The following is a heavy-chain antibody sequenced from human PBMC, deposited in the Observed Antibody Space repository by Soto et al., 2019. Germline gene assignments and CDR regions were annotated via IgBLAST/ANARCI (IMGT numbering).Heavy chain of an antibody. D-gene: IGHD2-2*01. CDR2: ISYDGSNK. Sequence: PGGSLRLSCAASGFTFSSYAMHWVRQAPGKGLEWVAVISYDGSNKYYADSVKGRFTISRDNSKNTLYLQMNSLRAEDTAVYYCARDSGVVPAAMSYYFDYWGQGTLVTVSS. CDR1: GFTFSSYA. J-gene: IGHJ4*02. V-gene: IGHV3-30-3*01. CDR3: ARDSGVVPAAMSYYFDY.